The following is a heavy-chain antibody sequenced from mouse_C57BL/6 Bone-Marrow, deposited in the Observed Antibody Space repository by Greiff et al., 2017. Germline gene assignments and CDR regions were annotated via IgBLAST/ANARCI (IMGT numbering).Heavy chain of an antibody. D-gene: IGHD2-4*01. J-gene: IGHJ4*01. Sequence: QVQLKESGPGLVAPSQSLSITCTVSGFSLTSYSLSWVRQPPGKGLVWLGVILTGGGTNYNSALKSRLSLSKDNSKSQVFLKMNSLQTDDTARYYCARKTITTSYYAMDYWGQGTSVTVSS. CDR1: GFSLTSYS. CDR2: ILTGGGT. CDR3: ARKTITTSYYAMDY. V-gene: IGHV2-9-1*01.